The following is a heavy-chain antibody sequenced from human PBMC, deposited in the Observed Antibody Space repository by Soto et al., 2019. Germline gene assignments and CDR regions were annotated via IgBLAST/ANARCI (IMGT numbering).Heavy chain of an antibody. CDR1: GFTFSSYA. CDR3: AKDPRKISSGWSDPWYFDL. CDR2: ISGSGGST. J-gene: IGHJ2*01. D-gene: IGHD6-19*01. V-gene: IGHV3-23*01. Sequence: EVQLLESGGGLVQPGGSLRLSCAASGFTFSSYAMSWVRQAPGKGLEWVSAISGSGGSTYYADSVKGRFTISRDNSKNTLYLQMNSLRAEDTAVYYCAKDPRKISSGWSDPWYFDLWGRGTLVTVSS.